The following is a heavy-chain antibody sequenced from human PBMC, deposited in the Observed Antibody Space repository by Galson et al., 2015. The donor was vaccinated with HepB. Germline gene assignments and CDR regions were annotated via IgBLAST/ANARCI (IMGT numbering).Heavy chain of an antibody. Sequence: SLRLSCAASGFTFSIYGMHWVRQAPGKGLEWVAFIRYDGSNKYYADSVKGRFTISRDNSKNTLYLQMNSLRAEDTAVYYCATMGPHGSGSYRDAFDIWGQGTMVTVSS. V-gene: IGHV3-30*02. CDR2: IRYDGSNK. CDR1: GFTFSIYG. J-gene: IGHJ3*02. D-gene: IGHD3-10*01. CDR3: ATMGPHGSGSYRDAFDI.